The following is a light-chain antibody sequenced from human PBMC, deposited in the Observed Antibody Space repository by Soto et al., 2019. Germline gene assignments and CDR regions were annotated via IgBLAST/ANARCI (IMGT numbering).Light chain of an antibody. J-gene: IGKJ4*01. CDR2: WAS. V-gene: IGKV4-1*01. CDR3: QQCYSAPLT. CDR1: QNILYTNNKNY. Sequence: DIVMTQSPDSLAVSLGERATINCKSSQNILYTNNKNYLVWYQQKPGQPPKLLISWASTRESGVPDRFSGSGSGTDFTLTISSLQADDGAVYYCQQCYSAPLTFGGGTKVEI.